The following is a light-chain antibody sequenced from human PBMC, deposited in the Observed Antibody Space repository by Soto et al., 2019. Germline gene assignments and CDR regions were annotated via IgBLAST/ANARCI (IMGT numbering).Light chain of an antibody. CDR2: GAS. V-gene: IGKV3-15*01. CDR3: QQYNNWPRGT. J-gene: IGKJ1*01. Sequence: EIVMTQSPATLSVSPGERATLSCRASQSVNSRLVWYQQKPGQAPRLLIYGASTRATGIPGRFSGSGSGTEFTLTISSLQSEDFAVYYCQQYNNWPRGTFGQGTKVDIK. CDR1: QSVNSR.